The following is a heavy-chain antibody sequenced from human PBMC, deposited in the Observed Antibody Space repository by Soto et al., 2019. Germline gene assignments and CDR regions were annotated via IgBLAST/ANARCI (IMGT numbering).Heavy chain of an antibody. D-gene: IGHD6-13*01. CDR3: AKGLAAAGTRYYFDY. V-gene: IGHV3-9*01. J-gene: IGHJ4*02. Sequence: PGGSLRLSCAASGFTFDDYAMHWVRQAPGKGLEWVSGISWNSGSIGYADSVKGRFTISRDNAKNSLYLQMNSLRAEDTALYYCAKGLAAAGTRYYFDYWGQGTLVTAPQ. CDR1: GFTFDDYA. CDR2: ISWNSGSI.